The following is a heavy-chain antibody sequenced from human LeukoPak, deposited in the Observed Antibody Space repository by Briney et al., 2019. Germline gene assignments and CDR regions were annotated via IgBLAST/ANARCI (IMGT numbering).Heavy chain of an antibody. D-gene: IGHD3-22*01. CDR3: ATFDSSGYYPNYYFDY. J-gene: IGHJ4*02. Sequence: PGGALRLSCAASGFTFSSYAMSWVRQAPGKGLEWVSAISGSGGSTYYADSVKGRFTISRDNSKNTLYLQMNSLRAEDTAVNYCATFDSSGYYPNYYFDYWGQGTLVTVSS. V-gene: IGHV3-23*01. CDR2: ISGSGGST. CDR1: GFTFSSYA.